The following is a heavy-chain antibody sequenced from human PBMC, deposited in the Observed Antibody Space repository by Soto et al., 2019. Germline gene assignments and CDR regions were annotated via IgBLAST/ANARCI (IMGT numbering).Heavy chain of an antibody. Sequence: ASVKDSCKASGYTFTDYFVHWVRLAPGQGLEWMGWVNPDTGVATFPQKFQGRVTVTRDASINTDYMELTHLTSEDTGIYYCARDPIRGGVPYFFDFWGRGTQVTVSS. CDR3: ARDPIRGGVPYFFDF. J-gene: IGHJ4*02. V-gene: IGHV1-2*02. CDR1: GYTFTDYF. D-gene: IGHD3-16*01. CDR2: VNPDTGVA.